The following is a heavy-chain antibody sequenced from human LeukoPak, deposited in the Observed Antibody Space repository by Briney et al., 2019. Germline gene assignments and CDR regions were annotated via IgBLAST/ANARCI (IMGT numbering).Heavy chain of an antibody. J-gene: IGHJ4*02. CDR3: VKEMSGYAYGDY. Sequence: PGGSLRLSCAASGFTFSSYAMSWVRQAPGKGLEWVSAISARGDRTYYADSVKGRFTISRDNSKNTLYVQMNSLRVEDTAAYFCVKEMSGYAYGDYWGQGALVTISS. D-gene: IGHD3-16*01. CDR2: ISARGDRT. CDR1: GFTFSSYA. V-gene: IGHV3-23*01.